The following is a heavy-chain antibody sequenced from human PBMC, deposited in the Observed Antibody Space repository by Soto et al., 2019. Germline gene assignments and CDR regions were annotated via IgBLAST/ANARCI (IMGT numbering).Heavy chain of an antibody. Sequence: GESLQISCKGSGYSFTSYWIGWVRQMPGKGLEWMGIIYPGDSDTRYSPSFQGQVTISADKSISTAYLQWSSLKASDTAMYYCARLWFGEYYYYGMDVWGQGTTVTVSS. CDR2: IYPGDSDT. D-gene: IGHD3-10*01. J-gene: IGHJ6*02. CDR3: ARLWFGEYYYYGMDV. CDR1: GYSFTSYW. V-gene: IGHV5-51*01.